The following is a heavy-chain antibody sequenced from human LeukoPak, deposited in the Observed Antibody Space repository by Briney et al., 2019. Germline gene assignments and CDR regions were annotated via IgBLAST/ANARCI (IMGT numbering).Heavy chain of an antibody. J-gene: IGHJ2*01. CDR3: ARDTRTGWFFDL. V-gene: IGHV4-59*11. CDR2: IYYSRGT. D-gene: IGHD3/OR15-3a*01. Sequence: SETLSLTCTVSGGSISTHYWTWIRQPPGKGLEWIGYIYYSRGTNYNPSLKSRVTISVDMSKNQFSLKLNSVTAADTAVYFCARDTRTGWFFDLWGRGTLVAVSS. CDR1: GGSISTHY.